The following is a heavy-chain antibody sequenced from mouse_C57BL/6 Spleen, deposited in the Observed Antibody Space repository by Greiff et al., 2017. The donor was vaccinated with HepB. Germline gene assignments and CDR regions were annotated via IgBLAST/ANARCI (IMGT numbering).Heavy chain of an antibody. Sequence: KQSCKASGYTFTSYWMHWVKQRPGRGLEWIGRIDPNSGGTKYNEKFKSKATLTVDKPSSTAYMQLSSLTSEDSAVYYCARGRVGLLWYFDVGGTGTTVTVSS. CDR1: GYTFTSYW. J-gene: IGHJ1*03. D-gene: IGHD2-3*01. CDR3: ARGRVGLLWYFDV. CDR2: IDPNSGGT. V-gene: IGHV1-72*01.